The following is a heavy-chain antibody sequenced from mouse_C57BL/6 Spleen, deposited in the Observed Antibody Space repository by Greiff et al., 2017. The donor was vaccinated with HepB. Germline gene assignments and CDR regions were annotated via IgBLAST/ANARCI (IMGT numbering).Heavy chain of an antibody. J-gene: IGHJ4*01. CDR2: INPNNGGT. D-gene: IGHD2-3*01. CDR3: ARVPDDPFAMDY. Sequence: VQLQQSGPELVKPGASVKIPCKASGYTFTDYNMDWVKQSHGKSLEWIGDINPNNGGTIYNQKFKGKATLTVDKSSSTAYMELRSLTSEDTAVYYCARVPDDPFAMDYWGQGTSVTVSS. V-gene: IGHV1-18*01. CDR1: GYTFTDYN.